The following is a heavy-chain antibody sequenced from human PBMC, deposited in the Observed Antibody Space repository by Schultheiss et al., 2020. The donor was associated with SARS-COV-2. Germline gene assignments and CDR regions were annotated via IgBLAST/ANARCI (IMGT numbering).Heavy chain of an antibody. CDR2: IYYSGST. CDR3: ARGCLRITIFGVQKCPVDI. D-gene: IGHD3-3*01. CDR1: GGSISSYY. V-gene: IGHV4-59*12. J-gene: IGHJ3*02. Sequence: SETLSLTCTVSGGSISSYYWSWIRQPPGKGLEWIGYIYYSGSTNYNPSLKSRVTISVDTSKNQFSLKLSSVTAADTAVYYCARGCLRITIFGVQKCPVDIWGQGTMVTVSS.